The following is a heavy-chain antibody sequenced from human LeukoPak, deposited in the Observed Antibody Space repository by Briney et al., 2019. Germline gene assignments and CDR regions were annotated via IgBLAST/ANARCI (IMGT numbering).Heavy chain of an antibody. V-gene: IGHV3-21*01. J-gene: IGHJ4*02. CDR1: RFTFSSYS. Sequence: GGSLRLSCAASRFTFSSYSMNWVRQAPGKGLEWVSSISSSSSYIYYADSVKGRFTISRDNAKNSLYLQMNSLRAEDTAVYYCARGSGYSYGYSPSDYWGQGTLVTVSS. CDR2: ISSSSSYI. D-gene: IGHD5-18*01. CDR3: ARGSGYSYGYSPSDY.